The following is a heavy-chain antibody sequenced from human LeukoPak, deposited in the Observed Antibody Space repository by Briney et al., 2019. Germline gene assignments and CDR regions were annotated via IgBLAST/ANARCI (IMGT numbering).Heavy chain of an antibody. Sequence: AGGSLRLSCAASGFTFDDYVLHLVRQAPGKGLEWVSGISWNSGSIGYADSVKGRFTISRDNAKISLYLQMNSLRAEDMALYYCAKGVSGAITLGNIDYWGQGTLVTVSS. J-gene: IGHJ4*02. V-gene: IGHV3-9*03. CDR3: AKGVSGAITLGNIDY. CDR1: GFTFDDYV. CDR2: ISWNSGSI. D-gene: IGHD2/OR15-2a*01.